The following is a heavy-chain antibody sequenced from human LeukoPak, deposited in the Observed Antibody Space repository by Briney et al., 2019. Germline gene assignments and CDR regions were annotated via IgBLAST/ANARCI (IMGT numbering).Heavy chain of an antibody. J-gene: IGHJ4*02. V-gene: IGHV4-39*01. CDR3: ARSRDGYNRGSFDY. Sequence: SDTLPLTCTVSGGSISSRSYYWGWIRQPPAKGLAWIGSIYYRGSTYYNPSLKRRVTISVDTSKNQFSLKLSSVTAADTAVYYCARSRDGYNRGSFDYWGQGTLVTVSS. CDR1: GGSISSRSYY. D-gene: IGHD5-24*01. CDR2: IYYRGST.